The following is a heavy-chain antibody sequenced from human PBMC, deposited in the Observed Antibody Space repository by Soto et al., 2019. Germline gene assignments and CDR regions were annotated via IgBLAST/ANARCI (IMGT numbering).Heavy chain of an antibody. CDR3: AKLQHNSYYYVMDV. V-gene: IGHV3-23*01. Sequence: GSLRLSCEGSGVTFSSSAMRWVRQAPGQGLEWVSSITYTGTTHYTDSVKGRFTISRDDSKNTLYLQMDSLRAEDTAVYYCAKLQHNSYYYVMDVWGQGTTVTVSS. J-gene: IGHJ6*02. CDR1: GVTFSSSA. CDR2: ITYTGTT.